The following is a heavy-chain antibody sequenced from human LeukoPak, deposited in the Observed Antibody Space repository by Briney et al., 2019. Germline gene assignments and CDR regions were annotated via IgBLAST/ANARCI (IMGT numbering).Heavy chain of an antibody. Sequence: GGSLRLSCAASGFTSTNYAMNWVRQASGKGLEWVSVLIGSSGSTDYADSVKGRFTISRDISKNTLFLQMNSLRAEDTAIYYCAKGAYDYIEIAYFDSWGQGTLVTVSS. D-gene: IGHD5-12*01. J-gene: IGHJ4*02. V-gene: IGHV3-23*01. CDR3: AKGAYDYIEIAYFDS. CDR2: LIGSSGST. CDR1: GFTSTNYA.